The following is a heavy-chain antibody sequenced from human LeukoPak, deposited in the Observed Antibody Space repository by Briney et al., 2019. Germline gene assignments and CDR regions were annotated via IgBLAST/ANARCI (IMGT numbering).Heavy chain of an antibody. CDR2: MFYTGST. D-gene: IGHD4-17*01. Sequence: SETLSLTCTVSGGSISSNNYYWGWIRRPPGKRLEWIGAMFYTGSTYYNPSVKSRVTISVDTSKNQFSLKLSSVTAADTAVYYCARLSDYGDFNWFDPWGQGTLVTVSS. J-gene: IGHJ5*02. CDR3: ARLSDYGDFNWFDP. V-gene: IGHV4-39*07. CDR1: GGSISSNNYY.